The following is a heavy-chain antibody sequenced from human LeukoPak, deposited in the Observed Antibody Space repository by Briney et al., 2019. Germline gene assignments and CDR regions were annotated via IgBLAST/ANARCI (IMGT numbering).Heavy chain of an antibody. J-gene: IGHJ4*02. D-gene: IGHD3-22*01. Sequence: PGGSLRLSCAASGFTSSSYSMHWVRQAPGKGLVWVSRINHDGSSTNYADSVKGRFTISRDNAKNTVYLQMNSLRAEDTAVYYCVRDWGYDSSGYWQKYFDTWGQGTQVTVSS. CDR1: GFTSSSYS. CDR3: VRDWGYDSSGYWQKYFDT. CDR2: INHDGSST. V-gene: IGHV3-74*01.